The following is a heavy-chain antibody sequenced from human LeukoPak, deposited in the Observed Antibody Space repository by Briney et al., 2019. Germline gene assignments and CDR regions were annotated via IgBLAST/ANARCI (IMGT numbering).Heavy chain of an antibody. CDR3: ARGSIAAAY. CDR2: ISSNSSYT. Sequence: GGSLRLSCAASGFTFSDYYMSWIRQAPGKGLEWISYISSNSSYTNYADSVKGRFTISRDNTKNSVYLQMNSLRVEDTAVYYCARGSIAAAYWGQGTLVTVSS. D-gene: IGHD6-13*01. J-gene: IGHJ4*02. CDR1: GFTFSDYY. V-gene: IGHV3-11*05.